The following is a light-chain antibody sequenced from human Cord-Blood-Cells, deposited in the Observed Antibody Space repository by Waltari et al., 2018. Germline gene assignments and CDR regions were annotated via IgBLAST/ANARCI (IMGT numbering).Light chain of an antibody. CDR2: DAS. Sequence: EIVLTQSPATLSLSQGDRATLTCRASQSVSSYLAWYQQKPGQAPRLLIYDASNRATGIPARFSVSGSGTYFPLTISSLEPEDFAVYYCQQRSNWPPWTFGQGTKVEIK. CDR3: QQRSNWPPWT. CDR1: QSVSSY. J-gene: IGKJ1*01. V-gene: IGKV3-11*01.